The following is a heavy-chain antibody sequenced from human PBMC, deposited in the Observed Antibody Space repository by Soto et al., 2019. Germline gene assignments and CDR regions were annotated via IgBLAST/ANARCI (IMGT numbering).Heavy chain of an antibody. J-gene: IGHJ4*02. CDR1: GLTFRSYW. CDR2: INTDGSVA. Sequence: EVQLVESGGGLVQPGESLRLSCAASGLTFRSYWMHWVRQAPGRGLVWVSRINTDGSVAMYVDSVKGRFTISRDNAKNXLXLXXXXXXXEXTAVYYCVRDMQVWRLDSGGQGTLVTVSS. CDR3: VRDMQVWRLDS. V-gene: IGHV3-74*03. D-gene: IGHD2-2*01.